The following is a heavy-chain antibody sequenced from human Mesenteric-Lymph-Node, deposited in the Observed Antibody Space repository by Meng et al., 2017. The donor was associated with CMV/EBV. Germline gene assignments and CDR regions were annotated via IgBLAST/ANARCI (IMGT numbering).Heavy chain of an antibody. J-gene: IGHJ5*02. D-gene: IGHD6-13*01. CDR1: GGTFSSYT. Sequence: QVQLAQSGAEVKKPGSSVKVSSKASGGTFSSYTISWVRQAPGQGLEWMGRIIPILGIANYAQKFQGRVTITADKSTSTAYMELSSLRSEDTAVYYCAGGIAAAGSRWFDPWGQGTLVTVSS. CDR3: AGGIAAAGSRWFDP. V-gene: IGHV1-69*02. CDR2: IIPILGIA.